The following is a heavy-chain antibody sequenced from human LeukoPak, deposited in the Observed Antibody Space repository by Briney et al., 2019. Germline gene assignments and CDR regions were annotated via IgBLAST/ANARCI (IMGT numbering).Heavy chain of an antibody. Sequence: GGSLRLSCAASGFTFSSYAMSWVRQAPGKGLEWVSPISGSGSSTYYADSVKGRFTISRDNSKNTLYLQMNSLRAEDTAVYYCAKGVAVASPYYFDYWGQGTLVNVSS. CDR1: GFTFSSYA. CDR2: ISGSGSST. CDR3: AKGVAVASPYYFDY. J-gene: IGHJ4*02. V-gene: IGHV3-23*01. D-gene: IGHD6-19*01.